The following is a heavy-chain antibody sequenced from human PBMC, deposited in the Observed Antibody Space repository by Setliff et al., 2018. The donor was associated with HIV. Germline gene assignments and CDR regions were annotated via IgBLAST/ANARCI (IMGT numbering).Heavy chain of an antibody. J-gene: IGHJ3*02. Sequence: ASVKVSCKASGGTSSTHAINWVRQAPGQGLEWMGQIISILDITSYAQKLQGRVSFTTDESTSTFYMELRDLTSADTAVYYCTGARGEDAYDIWGQGTKVTVSS. CDR2: IISILDIT. D-gene: IGHD3-10*01. V-gene: IGHV1-69*10. CDR3: TGARGEDAYDI. CDR1: GGTSSTHA.